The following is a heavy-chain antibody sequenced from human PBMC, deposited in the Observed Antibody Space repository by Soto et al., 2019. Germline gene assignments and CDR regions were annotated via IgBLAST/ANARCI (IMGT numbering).Heavy chain of an antibody. Sequence: QVQLVQSGAEVKKPGASVKVSCKASGYTFTSYAMHWVRQAPGQRLEWMGWINAGNGNTKYSQKFQGRVTITRDTSASTAYMELSSLRSEDTAVYYCARGLGSYPRGYYFDYWGQGTLVTVSS. V-gene: IGHV1-3*01. CDR2: INAGNGNT. CDR1: GYTFTSYA. J-gene: IGHJ4*02. D-gene: IGHD1-26*01. CDR3: ARGLGSYPRGYYFDY.